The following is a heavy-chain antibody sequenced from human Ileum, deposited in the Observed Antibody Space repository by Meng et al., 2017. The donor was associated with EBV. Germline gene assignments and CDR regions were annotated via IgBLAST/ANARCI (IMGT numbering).Heavy chain of an antibody. CDR2: INHSGST. V-gene: IGHV4-34*01. D-gene: IGHD6-13*01. CDR3: ARGFYTYGSSCFDY. CDR1: GGSFSGYY. J-gene: IGHJ4*02. Sequence: QWQRQQWGAGLLTPSETLSLTCAVYGGSFSGYYWTWIRQPPGKGLEWIGEINHSGSTNYNPSLKSRVTISVDKNQFSLKLSSVTAADTAVYYCARGFYTYGSSCFDYWGQGTLVTVSS.